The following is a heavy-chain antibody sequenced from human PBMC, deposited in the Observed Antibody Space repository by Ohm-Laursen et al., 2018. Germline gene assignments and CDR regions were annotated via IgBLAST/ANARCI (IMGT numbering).Heavy chain of an antibody. CDR1: GGSFTGHY. V-gene: IGHV4-59*11. CDR2: ISYTGYT. CDR3: ARGSNEYGGLYFPH. J-gene: IGHJ1*01. D-gene: IGHD4-23*01. Sequence: GTLSLTCTVSGGSFTGHYWSWIRQPPGKGLEWIGHISYTGYTSYKSSLKSRVTISLDTSRKHFSLRLTSLTAADTAVYYCARGSNEYGGLYFPHWGQGTLVTVSS.